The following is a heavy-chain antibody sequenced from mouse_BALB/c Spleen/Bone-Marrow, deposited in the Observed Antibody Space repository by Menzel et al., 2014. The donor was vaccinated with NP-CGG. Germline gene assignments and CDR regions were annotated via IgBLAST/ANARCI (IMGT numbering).Heavy chain of an antibody. D-gene: IGHD2-13*01. CDR1: GYTFTSYV. CDR3: ASPYYGDYDAMDY. Sequence: VQLQQSGPELVKPGASVKMSCEASGYTFTSYVMHWVKQKPGQGLEWIGYINLYNDGTKYNEKFKGKATLTSDKSSSPAYMEVSSLTSEDTAVYYCASPYYGDYDAMDYWSQGTSVTVTS. V-gene: IGHV1-14*01. CDR2: INLYNDGT. J-gene: IGHJ4*01.